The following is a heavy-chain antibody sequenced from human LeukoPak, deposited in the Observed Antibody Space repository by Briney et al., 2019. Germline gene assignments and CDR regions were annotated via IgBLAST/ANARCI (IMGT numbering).Heavy chain of an antibody. CDR2: IKQDGSEK. D-gene: IGHD3-10*01. Sequence: PGGSLRLSCAASGFTFSSYWMSWVRQAPGKGLQWVANIKQDGSEKYYVDSVKGRFTISRDNAKNSLYLQMNSLRAEDTAVYYCARAGITMVRGVIIINWFDPWGQGTLVTVSS. V-gene: IGHV3-7*01. CDR3: ARAGITMVRGVIIINWFDP. CDR1: GFTFSSYW. J-gene: IGHJ5*02.